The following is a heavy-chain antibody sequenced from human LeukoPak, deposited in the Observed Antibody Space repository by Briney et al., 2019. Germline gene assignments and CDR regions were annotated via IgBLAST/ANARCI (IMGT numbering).Heavy chain of an antibody. CDR1: GYTFTSYA. CDR2: INAGNGNT. V-gene: IGHV1-3*01. Sequence: ASVKVSCKASGYTFTSYAMHWVRQAPGQRLEWMGWINAGNGNTKYSQKFQGRVTITRDTSASTAYMELSSLRSEDTAVYYCASAPHDYGDHSWWFDPWGQGTLVTVSS. J-gene: IGHJ5*02. D-gene: IGHD4-23*01. CDR3: ASAPHDYGDHSWWFDP.